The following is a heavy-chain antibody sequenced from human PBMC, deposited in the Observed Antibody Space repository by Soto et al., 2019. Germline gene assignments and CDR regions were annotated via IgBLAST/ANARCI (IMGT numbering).Heavy chain of an antibody. CDR1: GYTLTELS. CDR2: FDPEDGET. Sequence: ASVKVSCKVSGYTLTELSMHWVRQAPGKGLEWMGGFDPEDGETIYAQKFQGRVTMTEDTSTDTAYVELSSLRSEDTAVYYCATDLIRNIVVVPAAIRRAFDPWGQGTPVTVS. CDR3: ATDLIRNIVVVPAAIRRAFDP. V-gene: IGHV1-24*01. J-gene: IGHJ5*02. D-gene: IGHD2-2*01.